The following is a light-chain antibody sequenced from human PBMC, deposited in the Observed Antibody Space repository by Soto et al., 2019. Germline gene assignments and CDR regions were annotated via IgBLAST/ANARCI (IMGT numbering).Light chain of an antibody. J-gene: IGKJ4*01. V-gene: IGKV3-11*01. CDR3: QQRGNWPPT. Sequence: EIVLTQSPATLSLSPGERATLSCRASQSVSSYLAWYQQKPGQAPRLLIYDASNRATGIPARLSGSGSGTDFTLTISSLEPEDFAVYYCQQRGNWPPTFGGGTKVEIK. CDR1: QSVSSY. CDR2: DAS.